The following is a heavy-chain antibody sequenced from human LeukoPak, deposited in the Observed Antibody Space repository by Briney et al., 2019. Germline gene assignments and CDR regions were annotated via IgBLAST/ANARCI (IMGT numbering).Heavy chain of an antibody. CDR2: IYNSGST. CDR3: ARDRGTYGGPYYMDV. CDR1: GGSINSNSYY. Sequence: PSETLSLTCAVSGGSINSNSYYWGWIRQPPGKGLEWIGSIYNSGSTYYNPSLKSRVTISVDTSKNQFSLKLSSVTAADTAVYYCARDRGTYGGPYYMDVWGKGTTVTVSS. D-gene: IGHD3-10*01. V-gene: IGHV4-39*02. J-gene: IGHJ6*03.